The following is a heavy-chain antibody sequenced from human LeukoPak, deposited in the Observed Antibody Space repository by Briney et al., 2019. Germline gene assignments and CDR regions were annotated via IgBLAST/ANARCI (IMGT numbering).Heavy chain of an antibody. Sequence: PSETLSLTCTVSGGSISSYYWSWIRQPPGKGLEWIGYIYYSGSTNYNPSLKSRVTISVDTSKNQFSLKLSSVTAADTAVYYCARGGYSGYDFDPWGQGTLVTVSS. CDR3: ARGGYSGYDFDP. CDR2: IYYSGST. CDR1: GGSISSYY. V-gene: IGHV4-59*01. D-gene: IGHD5-12*01. J-gene: IGHJ5*02.